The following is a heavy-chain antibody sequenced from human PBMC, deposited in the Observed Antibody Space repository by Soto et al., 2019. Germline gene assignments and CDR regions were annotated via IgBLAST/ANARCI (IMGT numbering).Heavy chain of an antibody. V-gene: IGHV1-18*01. D-gene: IGHD3-9*01. CDR3: AREGGRYLDWSGPYYYGMDV. CDR1: LGALRSYG. Sequence: VXSRKVSCSVYLGALRSYGVSWVRQAPGQGLEWMGWISAYNGNTNYAQKLQGRVTMTTDTSTSTAYMELRSLRSDDTAVYYCAREGGRYLDWSGPYYYGMDVWGHGTTVTVS. CDR2: ISAYNGNT. J-gene: IGHJ6*02.